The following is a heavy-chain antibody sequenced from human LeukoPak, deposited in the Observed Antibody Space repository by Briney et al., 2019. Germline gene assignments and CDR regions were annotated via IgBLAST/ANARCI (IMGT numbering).Heavy chain of an antibody. V-gene: IGHV1-46*01. CDR2: INPSGGST. CDR3: ARDLSSGWYQVDY. Sequence: GASVKVSCKASGYTFTSYDMHWVRQAPGQGLEWMGMINPSGGSTNYAQKFQGRVTMTRDTSTSTVYMELSSLRSEDTAVYYCARDLSSGWYQVDYWGQGTLVTVSS. J-gene: IGHJ4*02. D-gene: IGHD6-19*01. CDR1: GYTFTSYD.